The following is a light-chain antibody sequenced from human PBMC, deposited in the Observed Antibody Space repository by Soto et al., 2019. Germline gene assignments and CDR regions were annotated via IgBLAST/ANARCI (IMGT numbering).Light chain of an antibody. Sequence: QSALTQPASVSGSPGRSITISCTGTSSEVSGYDFVSWFQQHPGKAPKLMIYDVTNRPSGVSDRFSGSKSANTASLTISGLQAEDEADYYCSSYISSSTLEVFGTGTKVTGL. CDR3: SSYISSSTLEV. CDR1: SSEVSGYDF. CDR2: DVT. V-gene: IGLV2-14*03. J-gene: IGLJ1*01.